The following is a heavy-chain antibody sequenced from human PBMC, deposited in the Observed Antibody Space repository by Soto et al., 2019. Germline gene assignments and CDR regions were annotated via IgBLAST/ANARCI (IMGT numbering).Heavy chain of an antibody. CDR3: ARDRYREDIVLVPPVY. D-gene: IGHD2-2*01. Sequence: ASVKVSCKASGYTFTIYGISWVRQAPGQGLEWMGWISAYNGNTNYAQKLQGRVTMTTDTSTSTAYMELRSLRSDDTAVYYCARDRYREDIVLVPPVYWGQGTLVTVSS. CDR1: GYTFTIYG. V-gene: IGHV1-18*01. CDR2: ISAYNGNT. J-gene: IGHJ4*02.